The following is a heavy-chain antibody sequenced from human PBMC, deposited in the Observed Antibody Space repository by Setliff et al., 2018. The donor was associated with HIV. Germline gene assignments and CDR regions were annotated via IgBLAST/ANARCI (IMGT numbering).Heavy chain of an antibody. CDR3: ARILSSRGIIEAYYYAMDV. J-gene: IGHJ6*02. D-gene: IGHD3-10*01. V-gene: IGHV3-74*01. CDR2: INSDGSTT. Sequence: LRLSCAASGLTFSRHRMHWVRQAPGKGLVWVSNINSDGSTTAYADPVKGRVTVSRDNAKSTAYLQMNSLRVEETAVYYCARILSSRGIIEAYYYAMDVWGQGTTVTVSS. CDR1: GLTFSRHR.